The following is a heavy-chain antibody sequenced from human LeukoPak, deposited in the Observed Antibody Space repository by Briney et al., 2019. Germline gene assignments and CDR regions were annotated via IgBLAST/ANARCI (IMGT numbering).Heavy chain of an antibody. V-gene: IGHV3-30-3*01. CDR2: ISYDGSNK. Sequence: GGSLRLSCAASGFTFSTYGMHWVRQAPGKGLEWLAAISYDGSNKYYADSVKGRFTISRDNSKNTLYLQMNSLRAEDTAVYYCARDKLLTTVTTRYYYYMDVWGKGTTVTVS. CDR3: ARDKLLTTVTTRYYYYMDV. CDR1: GFTFSTYG. J-gene: IGHJ6*03. D-gene: IGHD4-17*01.